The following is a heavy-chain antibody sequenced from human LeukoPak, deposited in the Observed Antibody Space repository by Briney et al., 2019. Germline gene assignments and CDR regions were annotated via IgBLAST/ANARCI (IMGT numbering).Heavy chain of an antibody. CDR3: ARSKRVRATGYCSSTSCYTGNWFDP. Sequence: ASVKVSCKASGYTFTSYGISWVRQAPGQGLEWMGWISAYNGNTNYAQKLQGRVTMTTDTSTSTAYMELRSLRSDDTAVYYCARSKRVRATGYCSSTSCYTGNWFDPWGRGTLVTVSS. CDR1: GYTFTSYG. CDR2: ISAYNGNT. J-gene: IGHJ5*02. V-gene: IGHV1-18*01. D-gene: IGHD2-2*02.